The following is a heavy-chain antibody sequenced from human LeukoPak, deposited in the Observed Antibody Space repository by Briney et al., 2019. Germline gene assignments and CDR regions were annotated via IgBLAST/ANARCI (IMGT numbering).Heavy chain of an antibody. Sequence: SVTLSLTCAVYGGSFSGYYWSWIRQPPGKGLEWIGEINHSGSTNYNPSLKSRVTISVDTSKNQFSLKLSSVTAADTAVYYCARARAGYFDYWGQGTLVTVSS. J-gene: IGHJ4*02. CDR3: ARARAGYFDY. D-gene: IGHD3-10*01. CDR1: GGSFSGYY. V-gene: IGHV4-34*01. CDR2: INHSGST.